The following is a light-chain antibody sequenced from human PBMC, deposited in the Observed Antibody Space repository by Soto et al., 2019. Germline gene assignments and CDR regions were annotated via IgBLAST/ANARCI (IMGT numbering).Light chain of an antibody. CDR2: HAS. Sequence: DLQMTQSPSTLSASVGDRDTITCRASQSISSWLAWYQQKPGKAPKVLIYHASNLQSGVPSRFSGSGSGTEFTLTISSLQPDDIATYYCQQYDTYWTFGQGTKVDIK. J-gene: IGKJ1*01. CDR1: QSISSW. CDR3: QQYDTYWT. V-gene: IGKV1-5*01.